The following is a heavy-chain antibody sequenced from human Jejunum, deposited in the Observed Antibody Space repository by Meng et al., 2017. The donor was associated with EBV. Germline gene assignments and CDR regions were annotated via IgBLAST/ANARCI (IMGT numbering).Heavy chain of an antibody. J-gene: IGHJ4*02. D-gene: IGHD4-17*01. CDR3: ARGGPDFGDYVPFDY. V-gene: IGHV4-30-2*01. Sequence: SGSRLVEHYQTPSLSCVCVGDSITRGAYLWRWIRQPPGKGLEWIGNIYHIGSTYYNPSLKSRVTISVDRSKNQFSLKLTSVTAADTAVYYCARGGPDFGDYVPFDYWGQGTLVTVSS. CDR2: IYHIGST. CDR1: GDSITRGAYL.